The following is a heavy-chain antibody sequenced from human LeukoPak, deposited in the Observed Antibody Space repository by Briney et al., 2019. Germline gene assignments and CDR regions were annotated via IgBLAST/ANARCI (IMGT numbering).Heavy chain of an antibody. V-gene: IGHV4-38-2*02. CDR3: ARQRTTVTTNEGYYYYYYMDV. Sequence: SETLSLTCTVSGYSISSGYYWGWIRQPPGKGLEWLGSIYHSGSTYYNPSLKSRVTISVDTSKNQFSLKLSSVTAADTAVYYCARQRTTVTTNEGYYYYYYMDVWGKGTTVTVSS. J-gene: IGHJ6*03. D-gene: IGHD4-11*01. CDR2: IYHSGST. CDR1: GYSISSGYY.